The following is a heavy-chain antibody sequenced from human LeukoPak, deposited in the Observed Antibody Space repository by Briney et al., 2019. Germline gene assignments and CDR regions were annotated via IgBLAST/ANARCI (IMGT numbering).Heavy chain of an antibody. Sequence: GGSLRLSCAASVFTFSDYYMSWIRQAPGKGLDGISYISSSTTYTNYADSVKGRFTISRDNAKNSLFLQMNSLRAEDTAVYYCARDKSGTLGDYDAFDIWGQGTMVTVSS. D-gene: IGHD4-17*01. J-gene: IGHJ3*02. CDR1: VFTFSDYY. CDR3: ARDKSGTLGDYDAFDI. CDR2: ISSSTTYT. V-gene: IGHV3-11*06.